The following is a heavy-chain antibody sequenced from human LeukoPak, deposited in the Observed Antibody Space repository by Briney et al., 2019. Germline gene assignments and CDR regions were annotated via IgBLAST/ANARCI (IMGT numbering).Heavy chain of an antibody. CDR1: GYTFTSYY. CDR2: INTYSGDT. CDR3: ARDSGRMGFDP. J-gene: IGHJ5*02. V-gene: IGHV1-2*02. Sequence: ASVKVSCKASGYTFTSYYMHWVRQAPGQGLEWMGWINTYSGDTNYAQKFQGRVTMTRDTSITTAYMDLSSLRSDDTAVYYCARDSGRMGFDPWGQGTLVTVSS.